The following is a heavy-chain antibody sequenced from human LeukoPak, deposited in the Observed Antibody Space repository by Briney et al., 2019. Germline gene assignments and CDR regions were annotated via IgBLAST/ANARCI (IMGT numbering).Heavy chain of an antibody. J-gene: IGHJ4*02. CDR3: PTDVAAVTIFGY. CDR1: GFTFSTYW. V-gene: IGHV3-74*01. D-gene: IGHD3-22*01. Sequence: PGVSLTLFCPASGFTFSTYWRLWARHAPGAGMVWVYVINSHGSSTNYAESVKGRFTISRDKAKNTLYLQMNRLRGEDTAVYYCPTDVAAVTIFGYWGPGTLVTVSS. CDR2: INSHGSST.